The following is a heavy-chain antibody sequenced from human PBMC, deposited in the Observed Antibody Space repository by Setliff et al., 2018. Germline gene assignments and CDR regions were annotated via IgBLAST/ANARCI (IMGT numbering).Heavy chain of an antibody. D-gene: IGHD5-12*01. CDR2: VYYTGTA. Sequence: SETLSLTCTVSGDSISGTYYWSWIRQPPGKGLEFIGYVYYTGTANYDPSLKTRVTMSVDTSKNQFSLKLKSVTAADTAVYYCARGGTFRYFDYWGQGTPVTVSS. CDR3: ARGGTFRYFDY. CDR1: GDSISGTYY. V-gene: IGHV4-59*01. J-gene: IGHJ4*02.